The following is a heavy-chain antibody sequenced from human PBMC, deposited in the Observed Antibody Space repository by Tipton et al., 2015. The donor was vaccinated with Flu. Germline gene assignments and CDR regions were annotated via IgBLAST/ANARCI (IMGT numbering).Heavy chain of an antibody. Sequence: TLSLTCTVSGGSISSSSYYWGWIRQPPGKGLEWIGYIYYSGSTNYNPSLKSRVTISVDTSKNQFSLKLSSVTAADTAVYYCARTMTVYYYYMDVWGKGTTVTVSS. CDR2: IYYSGST. CDR3: ARTMTVYYYYMDV. CDR1: GGSISSSSYY. V-gene: IGHV4-61*05. J-gene: IGHJ6*03.